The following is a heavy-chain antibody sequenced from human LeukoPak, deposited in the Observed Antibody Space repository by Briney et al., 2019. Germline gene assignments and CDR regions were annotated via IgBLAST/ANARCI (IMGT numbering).Heavy chain of an antibody. CDR1: GAYFSSSGCY. J-gene: IGHJ4*02. CDR2: IFYDGNT. Sequence: PSETLSLTCTVSGAYFSSSGCYWGWFRRPPGKGLEWIASIFYDGNTYYNPSLQSRVLISADTSKNHFSLDVEFVTAADTAVYFCARLGASLVWYSGSFPAYWGQGTLVTVSS. CDR3: ARLGASLVWYSGSFPAY. V-gene: IGHV4-39*02. D-gene: IGHD3-10*01.